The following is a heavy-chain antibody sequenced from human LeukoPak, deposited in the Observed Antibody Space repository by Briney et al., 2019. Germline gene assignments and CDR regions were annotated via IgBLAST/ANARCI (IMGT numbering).Heavy chain of an antibody. CDR1: GASISSYY. CDR3: ARATVLYHFDY. D-gene: IGHD2-8*01. J-gene: IGHJ4*02. CDR2: IYNSAKT. V-gene: IGHV4-59*01. Sequence: PSETLSLTCTVSGASISSYYWSWIRQTPGKGLEWIGYIYNSAKTDYNPSLKSRVTISVDTSKSQFSLNLYSVTAADSAVYYCARATVLYHFDYWGQGTLVTVSS.